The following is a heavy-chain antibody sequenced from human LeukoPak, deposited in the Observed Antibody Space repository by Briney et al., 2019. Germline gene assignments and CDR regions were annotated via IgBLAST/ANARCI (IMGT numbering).Heavy chain of an antibody. CDR1: GFTFSNYE. D-gene: IGHD3-22*01. Sequence: GGSLRLSCAASGFTFSNYEMNWVRQAPGKGLEWGSYISSSGSAIYYADSVKGRFTISRDNAQNSLYVQMSSLRAEDTAVYYCARGGYDSRGYYFNAFDIWGQGTMVTVSS. CDR3: ARGGYDSRGYYFNAFDI. J-gene: IGHJ3*02. CDR2: ISSSGSAI. V-gene: IGHV3-48*03.